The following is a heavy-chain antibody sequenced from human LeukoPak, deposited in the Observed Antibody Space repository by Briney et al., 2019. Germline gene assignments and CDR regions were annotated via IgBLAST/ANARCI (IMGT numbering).Heavy chain of an antibody. CDR2: INQNGGET. V-gene: IGHV3-7*01. CDR3: SRQTFSCHDY. J-gene: IGHJ4*02. CDR1: GFTFSDFW. D-gene: IGHD2/OR15-2a*01. Sequence: PGGSLRLSCAVSGFTFSDFWMNWVRRSPGKGLEWVASINQNGGETSYVDSVKGRFTISRDNPKNSLYLQMSSLRAEDTAVYYCSRQTFSCHDYWGQGTLVTVSS.